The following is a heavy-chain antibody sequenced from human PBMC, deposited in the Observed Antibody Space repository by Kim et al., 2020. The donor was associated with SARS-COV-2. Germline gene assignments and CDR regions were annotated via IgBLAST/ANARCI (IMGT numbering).Heavy chain of an antibody. CDR3: AKDLASLLWFGGRAFDI. J-gene: IGHJ3*02. V-gene: IGHV3-23*01. CDR1: GFTFSSYA. CDR2: ISGSGGST. Sequence: GGSLRLSCAASGFTFSSYAMSWVRQAPGKGLEWVSAISGSGGSTYYADSVKGRFTISRDNSKNTLYLQMNSLRAEDTAVYYCAKDLASLLWFGGRAFDIWGQGTMVTVSS. D-gene: IGHD3-10*01.